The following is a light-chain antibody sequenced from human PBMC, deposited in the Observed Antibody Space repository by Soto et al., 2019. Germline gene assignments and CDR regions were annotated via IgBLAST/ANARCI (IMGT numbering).Light chain of an antibody. J-gene: IGKJ1*01. CDR3: QQYDKWPRT. V-gene: IGKV3-15*01. CDR2: FAS. Sequence: VMTQSPATLSVSPGERAALSCRASQSVSTNLAWYQQKPGQPPRLLIYFASTGATAVPARFTAGGSGTEFTLTISSLQSDDLAVYYCQQYDKWPRTFGQGTKVEIK. CDR1: QSVSTN.